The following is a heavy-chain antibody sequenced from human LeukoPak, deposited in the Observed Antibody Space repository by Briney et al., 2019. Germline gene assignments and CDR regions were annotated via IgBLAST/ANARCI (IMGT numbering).Heavy chain of an antibody. CDR1: GFTVSSDY. J-gene: IGHJ4*02. Sequence: GGSLRLSCAASGFTVSSDYMSWVRQAPGKGLEWVSYISSSSSTIYYADSVKGRFTISRDNAKNSLYLQMNSLRAEDTAVYYCARDDMATFDYWGQGTLVTVSS. CDR3: ARDDMATFDY. D-gene: IGHD5-24*01. CDR2: ISSSSSTI. V-gene: IGHV3-48*01.